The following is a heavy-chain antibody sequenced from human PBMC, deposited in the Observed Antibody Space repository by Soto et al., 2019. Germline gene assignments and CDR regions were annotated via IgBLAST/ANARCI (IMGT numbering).Heavy chain of an antibody. CDR3: ATDQSPIKSEYSSGWYR. CDR1: GYSFTSYH. J-gene: IGHJ4*02. V-gene: IGHV1-46*01. Sequence: GASVKVSCKASGYSFTSYHIHWLRQAPGQGLEWLGVISPTTNIPIYAPKFQGRVTVTRDTSASTVSMDLSSLRSEDTAVYYCATDQSPIKSEYSSGWYRWGQGTLVTVSS. D-gene: IGHD6-19*01. CDR2: ISPTTNIP.